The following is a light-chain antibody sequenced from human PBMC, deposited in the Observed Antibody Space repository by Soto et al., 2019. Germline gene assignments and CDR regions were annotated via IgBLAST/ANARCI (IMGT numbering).Light chain of an antibody. CDR2: GAS. CDR1: QSVSSSY. Sequence: EIVLTQSPGTLSLSPGERATLSCRAIQSVSSSYLAWYQQKPGQAPRLLIYGASSRATGIPDRFSGSGSGTDFTLTISRLEPEDFAVYYCQYYGSSHSNTFGQGTRLEIK. V-gene: IGKV3-20*01. J-gene: IGKJ5*01. CDR3: QYYGSSHSNT.